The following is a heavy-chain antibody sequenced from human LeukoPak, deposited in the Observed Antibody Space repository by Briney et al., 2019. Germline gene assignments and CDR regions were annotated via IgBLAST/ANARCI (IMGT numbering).Heavy chain of an antibody. CDR1: GFTFSSYA. Sequence: GGSLRLSCAASGFTFSSYALSWVRQAPGKGLEWVSLISDSGGSTYYADSVKGRFTISRDKSKNTLYLQMNSLRAEDTAVYYCAKPVSGSYSVSSFGFDYWGQGTLVTVSS. CDR3: AKPVSGSYSVSSFGFDY. D-gene: IGHD3-10*01. CDR2: ISDSGGST. V-gene: IGHV3-23*01. J-gene: IGHJ4*02.